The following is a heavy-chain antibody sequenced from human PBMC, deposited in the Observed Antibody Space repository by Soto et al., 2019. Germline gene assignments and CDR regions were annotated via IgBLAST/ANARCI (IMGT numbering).Heavy chain of an antibody. CDR3: AKDPITGTTGRWFDT. CDR2: ISGNAGST. D-gene: IGHD1-7*01. J-gene: IGHJ5*02. CDR1: GFTFSSFA. Sequence: GGSVRLSCAASGFTFSSFAMTWVRQAPGKGLEWVSGISGNAGSTYYADSVKGRFTISRDNSKNTLYLQMNSLRAEDTAVYYCAKDPITGTTGRWFDTWGQETLVTIAS. V-gene: IGHV3-23*01.